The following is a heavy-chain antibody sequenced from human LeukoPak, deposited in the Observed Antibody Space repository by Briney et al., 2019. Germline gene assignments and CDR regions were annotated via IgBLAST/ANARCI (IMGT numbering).Heavy chain of an antibody. CDR2: IYTSGST. V-gene: IGHV4-4*07. CDR1: GGSISSYY. D-gene: IGHD6-13*01. J-gene: IGHJ4*02. Sequence: SETLSLTCTVPGGSISSYYWSWIRQPAGKGLEWIGRIYTSGSTNYNPSLKSRVTMSVDTSKNQLSLKLSSVTAADTAVYYCARGGSSWYESVSYFDYWGQGTLVTVSS. CDR3: ARGGSSWYESVSYFDY.